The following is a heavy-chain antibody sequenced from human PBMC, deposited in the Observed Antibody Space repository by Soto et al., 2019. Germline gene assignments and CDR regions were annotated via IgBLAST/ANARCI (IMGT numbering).Heavy chain of an antibody. CDR2: VYPGDSDT. Sequence: GESLKISCKASGYTFSSYWIAWVRQMPGKGLEWMGVVYPGDSDTRYSPSFEGHVTISADKSISTAYLQWGSLKASDTATYYCGRHAPRTIPRVVLTAGMEVWGQETTLT. CDR3: GRHAPRTIPRVVLTAGMEV. J-gene: IGHJ6*02. D-gene: IGHD3-22*01. V-gene: IGHV5-51*01. CDR1: GYTFSSYW.